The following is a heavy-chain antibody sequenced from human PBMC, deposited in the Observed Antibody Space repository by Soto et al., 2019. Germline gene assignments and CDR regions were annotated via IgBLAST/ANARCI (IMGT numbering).Heavy chain of an antibody. CDR2: INGGNGHT. Sequence: QVQLVQSGAEVKKPGASVKVSCKASGYTFTNYAMHWVRQAPGQRPEWMGWINGGNGHTLYSQKFQGRLTITRDTSASTAYMELSSLRSEDTAVYYCAREDGSGRFDRGDLDNWGQGTLVTVSS. J-gene: IGHJ4*02. V-gene: IGHV1-3*01. CDR1: GYTFTNYA. CDR3: AREDGSGRFDRGDLDN. D-gene: IGHD3-10*01.